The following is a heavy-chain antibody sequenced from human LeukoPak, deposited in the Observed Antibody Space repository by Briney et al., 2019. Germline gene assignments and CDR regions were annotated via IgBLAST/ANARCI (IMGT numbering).Heavy chain of an antibody. Sequence: PGGSPRVSRAASGFTFSSYAMSWVRQAPGNGLEWVSAISGSGGSTYYADSVKGRFTISRDNSKNTLYLQMNSLRAEDTAVYYCEKDRPFDYWGQGTLVTVSS. J-gene: IGHJ4*02. CDR2: ISGSGGST. V-gene: IGHV3-23*01. CDR1: GFTFSSYA. CDR3: EKDRPFDY.